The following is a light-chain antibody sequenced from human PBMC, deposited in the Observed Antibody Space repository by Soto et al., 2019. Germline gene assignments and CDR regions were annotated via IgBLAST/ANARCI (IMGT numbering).Light chain of an antibody. CDR2: NAS. V-gene: IGKV3-11*01. CDR3: QHYDNSRGT. J-gene: IGKJ1*01. Sequence: EIVLTQSPATLSLSPGERAILSCRASQSVSTFLAWFQQKPGQPPRLLIYNASNRTTGIPARFSGSGSGTDFTLTIIRLEPEDFAVYYCQHYDNSRGTFGQGTKVDIK. CDR1: QSVSTF.